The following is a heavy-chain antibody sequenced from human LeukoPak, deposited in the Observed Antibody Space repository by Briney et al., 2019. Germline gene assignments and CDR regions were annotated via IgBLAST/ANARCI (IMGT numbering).Heavy chain of an antibody. CDR2: INPNSGDT. V-gene: IGHV1-2*02. Sequence: ASVKVSCKASGYTLIDYYIHWVRQAPGQGLEWMGWINPNSGDTNYAQNFQGRVTMTRDTSISTAYMELSRLTSDDMALYFCARDLTSTSYWELDYWGQGTLVTVSS. CDR1: GYTLIDYY. D-gene: IGHD1-26*01. CDR3: ARDLTSTSYWELDY. J-gene: IGHJ4*02.